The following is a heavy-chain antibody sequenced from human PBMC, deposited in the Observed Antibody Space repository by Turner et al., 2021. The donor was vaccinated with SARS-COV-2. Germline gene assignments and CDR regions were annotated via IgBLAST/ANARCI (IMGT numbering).Heavy chain of an antibody. D-gene: IGHD3-16*02. V-gene: IGHV6-1*01. J-gene: IGHJ3*02. CDR3: ARFIGTDAFGI. CDR2: TYYRSKWYF. Sequence: QVQLQQSGPGLLKPSQTLSLTCAISGDSFSSNSAAWSWLRQSPSRGLEWLGRTYYRSKWYFDYAESVKSRIIINPDTSKNQFSLQVNSVTPDDTAVYYCARFIGTDAFGIWGQGTMVIVSS. CDR1: GDSFSSNSAA.